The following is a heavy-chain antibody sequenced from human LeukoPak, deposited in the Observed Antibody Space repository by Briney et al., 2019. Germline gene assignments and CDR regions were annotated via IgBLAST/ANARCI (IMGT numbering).Heavy chain of an antibody. J-gene: IGHJ4*02. D-gene: IGHD6-13*01. V-gene: IGHV3-7*01. CDR3: ARDGFVGAADY. CDR2: IKQDGSEK. Sequence: GGSMRLSCAASEFIFRGYWMNWVGQSPGKGLEWVANIKQDGSEKQYVDSVRGRFTISRDNAKNSLYLQMNSLRVEDTAVYYCARDGFVGAADYWGQGTLVTVSS. CDR1: EFIFRGYW.